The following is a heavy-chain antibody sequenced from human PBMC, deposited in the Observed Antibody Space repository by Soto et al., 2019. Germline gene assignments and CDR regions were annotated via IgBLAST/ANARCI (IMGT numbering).Heavy chain of an antibody. CDR2: ISAYNGNT. Sequence: QVQLVQSGAEVKKPGASVKVSCKAPGYTFPSYGISWVRQATGQGLEWMGWISAYNGNTNYAQTLQGRVTMTTDTSTITAYMELRSLRSDDTAVYYCARDPPYSSGWYAGFAPWVQGTLVIVSS. V-gene: IGHV1-18*01. D-gene: IGHD6-19*01. CDR3: ARDPPYSSGWYAGFAP. CDR1: GYTFPSYG. J-gene: IGHJ5*02.